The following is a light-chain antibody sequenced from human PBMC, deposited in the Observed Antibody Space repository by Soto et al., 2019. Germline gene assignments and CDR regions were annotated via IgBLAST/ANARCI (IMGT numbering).Light chain of an antibody. V-gene: IGLV2-14*03. CDR1: SSDIGDSNY. CDR2: DVS. CDR3: SSFRSSSTSYV. J-gene: IGLJ1*01. Sequence: QSLLTQPASVSGSPGQSITSSCTGASSDIGDSNYVSWYQQHPGKAPKLVIYDVSNRPSGVSNRFSGSKSANTASLTISGLQAEDEADYYCSSFRSSSTSYVFGTGTRSPS.